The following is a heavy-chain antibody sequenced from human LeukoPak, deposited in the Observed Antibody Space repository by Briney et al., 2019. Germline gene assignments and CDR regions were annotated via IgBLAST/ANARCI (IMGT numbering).Heavy chain of an antibody. CDR1: GFTFDDYA. CDR3: AKGLSLWFGEVYFQH. V-gene: IGHV3-9*01. D-gene: IGHD3-10*01. J-gene: IGHJ1*01. Sequence: PGGSLRLSCAASGFTFDDYAMHWVRQAPGKGLEWVSGISWNSGSIGYADSVKGRFTISRDNAKNSLYLQMNSLRAEDTALYYCAKGLSLWFGEVYFQHWGQGTLVTVSS. CDR2: ISWNSGSI.